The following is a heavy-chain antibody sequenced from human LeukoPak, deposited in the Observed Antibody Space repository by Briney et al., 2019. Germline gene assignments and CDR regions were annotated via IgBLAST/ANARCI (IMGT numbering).Heavy chain of an antibody. V-gene: IGHV4-59*01. CDR1: DGSISSYY. CDR2: IYYTGTT. J-gene: IGHJ4*02. D-gene: IGHD3-22*01. CDR3: ARWGHFDTSGYFVADY. Sequence: SETVSLTCSVSDGSISSYYWNWFRQPPGKGLEWIGHIYYTGTTHYNPSLQSRVSISIDTSKNQFSLKLRSVTAVDTAVYYCARWGHFDTSGYFVADYWGQGTLITVSS.